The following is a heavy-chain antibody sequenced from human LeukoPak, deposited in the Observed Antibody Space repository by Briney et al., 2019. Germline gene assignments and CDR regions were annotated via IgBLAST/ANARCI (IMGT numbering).Heavy chain of an antibody. D-gene: IGHD1-14*01. CDR1: GGSISSSSYY. V-gene: IGHV4-39*07. CDR3: ARAGRRTRYYYYYMDV. CDR2: IYYSGST. J-gene: IGHJ6*03. Sequence: PSETLSLTCTVSGGSISSSSYYWGWIRQPPGKGLEWIGSIYYSGSTYYNPSLKSRVTISVDTSKNQFSLKLSSVTAADTAVYYCARAGRRTRYYYYYMDVWGKGTTVTVSS.